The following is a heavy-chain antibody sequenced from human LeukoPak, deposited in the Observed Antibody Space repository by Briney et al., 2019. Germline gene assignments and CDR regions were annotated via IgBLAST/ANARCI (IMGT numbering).Heavy chain of an antibody. Sequence: GGSLRLSCAASGFTFSDYYMSWIRQAPGKGLEWVSYISSSGSTIYYADSVKGRFTISRDNAKNSLYLQMNSLRSEDTAVDYGARVLVVVASHPFDYWGQGTLVTVSS. V-gene: IGHV3-11*01. CDR3: ARVLVVVASHPFDY. CDR2: ISSSGSTI. CDR1: GFTFSDYY. J-gene: IGHJ4*02. D-gene: IGHD2-15*01.